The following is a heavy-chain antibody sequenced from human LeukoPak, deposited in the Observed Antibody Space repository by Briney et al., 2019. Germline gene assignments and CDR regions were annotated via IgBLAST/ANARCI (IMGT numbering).Heavy chain of an antibody. Sequence: GGSLRLSCAASGFTFSSYGMHWVRQAPGKGLEWVAVISYDGSNKYYADSVKGRFTISRDNSKNTLYLQMNSLRAEDTAVYYCARAGTPKYFEYWGQGKLVTVSS. CDR2: ISYDGSNK. CDR3: ARAGTPKYFEY. D-gene: IGHD2-15*01. V-gene: IGHV3-30*03. J-gene: IGHJ4*02. CDR1: GFTFSSYG.